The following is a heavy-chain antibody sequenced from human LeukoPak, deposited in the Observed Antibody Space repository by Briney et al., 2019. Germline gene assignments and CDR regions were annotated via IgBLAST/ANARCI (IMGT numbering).Heavy chain of an antibody. V-gene: IGHV3-23*01. D-gene: IGHD3-22*01. CDR3: AKLPHPHYYDSSAQGDY. CDR1: GFTFSSYA. CDR2: ISGSGGST. Sequence: GRSLRLSCAASGFTFSSYAMSWVRQAPGKGLEWVSAISGSGGSTYYADSVKGRFTISRDNSKNTLYLQMNSLRAEDTAVYYCAKLPHPHYYDSSAQGDYWGQGTLVTVSS. J-gene: IGHJ4*02.